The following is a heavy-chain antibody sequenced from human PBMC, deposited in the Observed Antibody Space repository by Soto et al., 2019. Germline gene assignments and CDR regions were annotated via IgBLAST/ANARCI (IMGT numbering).Heavy chain of an antibody. Sequence: QITLKESGPTLVKPTQTLTLTCTFSGFSLSTSGVGVGWIRQPPGKALEWLALIYWDDDKRYSPSLKSRLTTTHDTAKPRVALTMTNIDPVDTATYYCAHRPSQCLVGARHFDYWGQGTLVTVSS. D-gene: IGHD1-26*01. CDR2: IYWDDDK. J-gene: IGHJ4*02. V-gene: IGHV2-5*02. CDR3: AHRPSQCLVGARHFDY. CDR1: GFSLSTSGVG.